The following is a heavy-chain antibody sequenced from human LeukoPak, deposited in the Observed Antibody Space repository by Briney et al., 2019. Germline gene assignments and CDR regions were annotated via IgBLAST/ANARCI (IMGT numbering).Heavy chain of an antibody. J-gene: IGHJ4*02. V-gene: IGHV3-23*01. Sequence: GRSLRLSCTASGFTLSTYAMSWVRQAPGKWLEWVSAISDSVRDVSYADSVKGRFTLSTDKSENTFFLEMNSLRAEDTAVYYCAQDARVSRCYYYDGQLEHWGQGTLVTVSS. CDR2: ISDSVRDV. D-gene: IGHD3-22*01. CDR3: AQDARVSRCYYYDGQLEH. CDR1: GFTLSTYA.